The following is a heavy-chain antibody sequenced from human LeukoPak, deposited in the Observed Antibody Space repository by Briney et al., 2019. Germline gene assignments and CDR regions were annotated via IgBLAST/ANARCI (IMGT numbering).Heavy chain of an antibody. CDR1: GGSISSNNYY. CDR3: ARQIRSTGWYPDY. J-gene: IGHJ4*02. CDR2: FFYSGST. Sequence: SETLSLTCTVSGGSISSNNYYWGWIRQPPGEGLEWIGSFFYSGSTYYNPSLKSRVTISVDTSKNQFSLKLSTVTAADTAVYYCARQIRSTGWYPDYWGQGTLVTVSS. D-gene: IGHD6-19*01. V-gene: IGHV4-39*01.